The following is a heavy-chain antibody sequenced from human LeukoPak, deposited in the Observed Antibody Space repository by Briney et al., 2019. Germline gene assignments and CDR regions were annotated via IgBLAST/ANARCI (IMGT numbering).Heavy chain of an antibody. Sequence: SETLSLTXTVSGGSISSYHWSWIRQPPGKGMEWIGYIYYSGSTNYNPSLKSRVTISVDTSKNQFSLKLSSVTAAHTAVYYCARVPNWFDPWGQGTLVTVSS. CDR2: IYYSGST. V-gene: IGHV4-59*01. CDR3: ARVPNWFDP. CDR1: GGSISSYH. J-gene: IGHJ5*02.